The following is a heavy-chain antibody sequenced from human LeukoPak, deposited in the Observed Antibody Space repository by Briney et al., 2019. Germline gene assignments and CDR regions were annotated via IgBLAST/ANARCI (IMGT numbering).Heavy chain of an antibody. J-gene: IGHJ4*02. CDR3: ARASSQYSSSSDDY. V-gene: IGHV1-18*01. D-gene: IGHD6-6*01. CDR1: GYTFTSYG. Sequence: ASVKVSCKASGYTFTSYGISWVRQAPGQGLEWMGWISAYNGNTNYAQKLQGRVTMTTDTSTSTAYMELRSLRSDDTAVYYCARASSQYSSSSDDYWGQGTLVTVSS. CDR2: ISAYNGNT.